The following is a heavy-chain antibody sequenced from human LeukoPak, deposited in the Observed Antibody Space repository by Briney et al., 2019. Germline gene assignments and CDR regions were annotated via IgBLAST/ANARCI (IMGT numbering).Heavy chain of an antibody. D-gene: IGHD5-18*01. J-gene: IGHJ4*02. CDR1: GGTFSSYA. Sequence: SVRVSCKASGGTFSSYAISWVRQAPGQGLEWMGGISPIFGTANYAQKFQGRVTITADESTSTAYMELSSLRSEDTAVYYCAREGYSYEFDYWGQGTLVTVSS. CDR2: ISPIFGTA. V-gene: IGHV1-69*13. CDR3: AREGYSYEFDY.